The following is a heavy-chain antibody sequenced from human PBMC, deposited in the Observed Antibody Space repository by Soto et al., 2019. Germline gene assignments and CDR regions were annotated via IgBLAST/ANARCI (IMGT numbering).Heavy chain of an antibody. D-gene: IGHD3-16*01. CDR2: ILYVGSDK. Sequence: QVQLVESGGGVVQPGTSLRLSCAASGFTFGNYGMHWVRQPPGKGLEWISSILYVGSDKYYADSVKGRFTISRDGSKNTLYVQMDSLRAEDTAVYYCAKWGEVSHNPGGNYYYGMDVWGQGTTVTVSS. CDR3: AKWGEVSHNPGGNYYYGMDV. CDR1: GFTFGNYG. V-gene: IGHV3-30*18. J-gene: IGHJ6*02.